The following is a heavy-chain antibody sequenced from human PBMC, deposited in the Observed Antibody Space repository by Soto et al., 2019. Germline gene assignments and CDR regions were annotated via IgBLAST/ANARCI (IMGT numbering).Heavy chain of an antibody. CDR1: GGTFSNSA. Sequence: QVQLEQSGAEVKQPGSSVRVSCKASGGTFSNSAISWVRQAPGQGLEWMGGIMPIFRTPDYAQKFQGRVTVTEEESTSTAYMELHGLTSDDTALYYFAGDKDRLQLGGNYYYIFDVWGQGTTVNVS. V-gene: IGHV1-69*12. D-gene: IGHD5-12*01. J-gene: IGHJ6*01. CDR2: IMPIFRTP. CDR3: AGDKDRLQLGGNYYYIFDV.